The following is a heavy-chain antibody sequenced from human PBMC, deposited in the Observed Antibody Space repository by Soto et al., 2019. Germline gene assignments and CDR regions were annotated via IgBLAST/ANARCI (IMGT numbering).Heavy chain of an antibody. CDR3: ARDVNGGFCGA. Sequence: EVQLVESGGGLVKPGGSLRLSCAASGFTFSSYSMNWVRQAPGKGLEWVSTISSRNNDMYYVDSVKGRFTTSRNNARKSVYLQMNSLRADDTAVYYCARDVNGGFCGAWGQGTLVTVSS. J-gene: IGHJ5*02. V-gene: IGHV3-21*01. CDR2: ISSRNNDM. D-gene: IGHD2-21*01. CDR1: GFTFSSYS.